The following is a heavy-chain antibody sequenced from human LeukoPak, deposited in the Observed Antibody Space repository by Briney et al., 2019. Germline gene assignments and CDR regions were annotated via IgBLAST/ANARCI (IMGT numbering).Heavy chain of an antibody. CDR3: ARGSDYGDYFDY. J-gene: IGHJ4*02. CDR2: IYYSGST. Sequence: SQTLSLTCTVSGGSISSGGYYWSWIRHHPGKGLEWIGYIYYSGSTYYSPPLKSRVTISVDTHKNQFSLKLSSVTAADTAVYYCARGSDYGDYFDYWGQGTLVTVSS. CDR1: GGSISSGGYY. D-gene: IGHD4-17*01. V-gene: IGHV4-31*03.